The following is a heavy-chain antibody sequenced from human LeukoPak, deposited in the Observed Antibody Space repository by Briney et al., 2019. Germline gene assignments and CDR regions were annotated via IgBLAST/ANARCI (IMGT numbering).Heavy chain of an antibody. Sequence: PSETLSLTCAVYGGSFSGYYWSWIRQPPGKGLEWIGEINHSGSTNYNPSLKSRVTISVDTSKNQFSLKLSSVTAADTAVYYCARAFLGYCSSTSCPRRLGGGSYYYYGMDVWGQGTTVTVSS. J-gene: IGHJ6*02. V-gene: IGHV4-34*01. CDR1: GGSFSGYY. CDR3: ARAFLGYCSSTSCPRRLGGGSYYYYGMDV. CDR2: INHSGST. D-gene: IGHD2-2*01.